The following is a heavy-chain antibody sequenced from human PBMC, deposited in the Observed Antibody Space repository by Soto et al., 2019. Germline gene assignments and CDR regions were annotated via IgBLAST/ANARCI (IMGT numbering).Heavy chain of an antibody. CDR1: GGNFITFA. CDR2: IIPISSTT. Sequence: QVELVQSGAEVKKPGSSVKVSCKASGGNFITFAISWVRQATGQGLEWMGEIIPISSTTKSAHKFQDRVTISADGSSSTVHMELRSLTSEDTATYFCAKKLGIDPFGSYGLDVWGQGTTVSVSS. J-gene: IGHJ6*02. V-gene: IGHV1-69*01. D-gene: IGHD3-16*01. CDR3: AKKLGIDPFGSYGLDV.